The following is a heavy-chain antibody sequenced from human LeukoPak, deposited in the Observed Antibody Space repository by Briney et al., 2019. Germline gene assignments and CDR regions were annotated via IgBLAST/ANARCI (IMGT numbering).Heavy chain of an antibody. J-gene: IGHJ3*02. CDR1: GFTFSSYG. CDR3: AKDGARDWNDVGVNAFDI. V-gene: IGHV3-23*01. D-gene: IGHD1-1*01. Sequence: PGGSLRLSCAASGFTFSSYGMSWVRQAPGKGLEWVSAISGSGGSTYYADSVKGRFTISRDNSKNTLYLQMNSLRAEDTAVYYCAKDGARDWNDVGVNAFDIWGQGTMVTVSS. CDR2: ISGSGGST.